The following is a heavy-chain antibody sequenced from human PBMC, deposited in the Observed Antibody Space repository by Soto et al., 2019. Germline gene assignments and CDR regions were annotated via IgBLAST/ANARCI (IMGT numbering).Heavy chain of an antibody. J-gene: IGHJ1*01. D-gene: IGHD1-26*01. CDR3: ARELGRGEYFQH. CDR1: GFTFSSYA. CDR2: ISHDGSNK. Sequence: QVQVVESGGGVVQPGRSLRLSCAASGFTFSSYAMHWVRQAPGKGLEWVTAISHDGSNKYYADSVKGRFTITRDNSKNTLYLQMNSLRAEDTAVYYWARELGRGEYFQHWGQVTLVTFSA. V-gene: IGHV3-30-3*01.